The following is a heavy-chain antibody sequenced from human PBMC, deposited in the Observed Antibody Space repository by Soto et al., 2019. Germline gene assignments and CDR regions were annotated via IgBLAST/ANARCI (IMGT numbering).Heavy chain of an antibody. V-gene: IGHV3-33*01. CDR3: ASLSDAFDI. Sequence: QVQLVESGGGVVQPGRSLRLSCAASGFTFSTYVMHWVRQAPGKGLEWVAVIWYDGSNKYYADSVKGRFTISRDNSKNTLYLKMNSLRAEDTAVYYCASLSDAFDIWGQGTMVTVSS. CDR1: GFTFSTYV. J-gene: IGHJ3*02. CDR2: IWYDGSNK.